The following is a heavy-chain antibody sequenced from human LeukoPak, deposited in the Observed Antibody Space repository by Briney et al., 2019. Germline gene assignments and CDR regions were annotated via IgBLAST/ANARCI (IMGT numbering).Heavy chain of an antibody. CDR3: ARGYYDSSNGFYYYYMDV. J-gene: IGHJ6*03. Sequence: PSETLSLTCTVSGGFISSYYWSWIRQPPGKGLEWIGYIYYSGSTNYNPSLKSRVTISVDTSKNHFSLKLSSVTAADTAVYCCARGYYDSSNGFYYYYMDVWGEGTTVTVSS. D-gene: IGHD3-22*01. CDR1: GGFISSYY. V-gene: IGHV4-59*01. CDR2: IYYSGST.